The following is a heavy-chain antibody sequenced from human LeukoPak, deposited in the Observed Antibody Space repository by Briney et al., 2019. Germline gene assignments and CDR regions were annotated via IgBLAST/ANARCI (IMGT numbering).Heavy chain of an antibody. J-gene: IGHJ4*02. CDR2: INSDGSSR. D-gene: IGHD5-12*01. V-gene: IGHV3-74*01. Sequence: GGSLRLSCAASGFTFSSYWMHWVRQAPGKGLVWVSRINSDGSSRSYADSVKGRFTISRDSAKNTLFLQMDSLRAEDTAVYYCARGTSRKDGYSGDDPYWGQGTLVIVSS. CDR1: GFTFSSYW. CDR3: ARGTSRKDGYSGDDPY.